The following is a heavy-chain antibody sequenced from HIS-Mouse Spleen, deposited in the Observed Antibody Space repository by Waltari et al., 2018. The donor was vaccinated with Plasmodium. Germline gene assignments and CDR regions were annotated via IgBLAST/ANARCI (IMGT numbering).Heavy chain of an antibody. V-gene: IGHV4-34*01. J-gene: IGHJ4*02. D-gene: IGHD6-13*01. CDR2: INHSGST. Sequence: QVQLQQWGAGLLKPSATLSLTCAVYGGSFSGYYWSWIRQPPGKGLEWIGEINHSGSTNYNPSLKSRVTISVDTSKNQFSLKLSSVTAADTAVYYCARGKAAAFDATDYWGQGTLVTVSS. CDR1: GGSFSGYY. CDR3: ARGKAAAFDATDY.